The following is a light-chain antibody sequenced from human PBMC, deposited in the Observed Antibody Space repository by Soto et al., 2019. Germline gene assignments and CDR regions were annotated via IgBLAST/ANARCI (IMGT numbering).Light chain of an antibody. CDR3: HHYGYAAYT. V-gene: IGKV3-20*01. J-gene: IGKJ2*01. CDR2: GAS. Sequence: EIVLTQSPGTLSLSPGERATLSCRASESVRSNYLAWYQQQPGQAPRLLIFGASVRATGIPDRFTGSGSGTDFSLTITRLEPEDSAVYCCHHYGYAAYTFGQGTKLEIK. CDR1: ESVRSNY.